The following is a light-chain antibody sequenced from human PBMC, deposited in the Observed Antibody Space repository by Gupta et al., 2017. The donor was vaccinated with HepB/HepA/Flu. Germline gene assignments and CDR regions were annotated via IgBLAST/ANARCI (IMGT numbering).Light chain of an antibody. CDR2: AAF. CDR1: QGINNF. CDR3: QQSEAYPVT. Sequence: DIQLTQSPSFLSASVGDRVTISCRASQGINNFLAWYQQKPGKAPNLLIYAAFTLQRGVPSRFSGSASGIEFTLPISSLQPEDFATYYCQQSEAYPVTFGQGTRLDLK. V-gene: IGKV1-9*01. J-gene: IGKJ5*01.